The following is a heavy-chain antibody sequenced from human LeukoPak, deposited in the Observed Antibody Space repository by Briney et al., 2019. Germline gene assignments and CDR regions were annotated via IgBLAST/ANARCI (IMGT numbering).Heavy chain of an antibody. J-gene: IGHJ6*03. CDR1: GYTFTGYY. CDR3: AREVVVVPAAIRGGFYYYYYMDV. CDR2: INPHSGGT. Sequence: VASVKVSCKASGYTFTGYYMHWVRQAPGQGLEWMGWINPHSGGTNYAQKFQGRVTITRNTSISTAYMELSSLRSEDTAVYYCAREVVVVPAAIRGGFYYYYYMDVWGKGTTVTVSS. D-gene: IGHD2-2*02. V-gene: IGHV1-2*02.